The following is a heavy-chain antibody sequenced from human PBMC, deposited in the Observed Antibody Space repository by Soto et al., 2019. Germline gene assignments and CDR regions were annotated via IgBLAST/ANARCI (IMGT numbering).Heavy chain of an antibody. D-gene: IGHD6-19*01. CDR1: GFSFDYFG. V-gene: IGHV3-21*01. Sequence: GGSLRLSCEASGFSFDYFGMTWVRQAPGKGLEWVSFISSSASYIYYADSVKGRFTVSRDSAKKSLNLQMSSLRAEDTAVYYCARSRSHWLASDSWGQGTLVTVSS. CDR2: ISSSASYI. J-gene: IGHJ4*02. CDR3: ARSRSHWLASDS.